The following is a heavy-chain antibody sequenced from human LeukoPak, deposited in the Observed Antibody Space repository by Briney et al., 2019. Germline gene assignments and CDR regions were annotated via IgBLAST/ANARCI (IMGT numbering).Heavy chain of an antibody. CDR3: ARLWSSYI. Sequence: ASVKVSCKASAHTFTVYYMHWVRQAPGQGLEWMGWIIPKTGATNYSQKFQGRVTMTRATSLSRTHLKLSSLRSDDSAVYYCARLWSSYIWGQGTMVTVSS. J-gene: IGHJ3*02. D-gene: IGHD2-21*01. CDR1: AHTFTVYY. V-gene: IGHV1-2*02. CDR2: IIPKTGAT.